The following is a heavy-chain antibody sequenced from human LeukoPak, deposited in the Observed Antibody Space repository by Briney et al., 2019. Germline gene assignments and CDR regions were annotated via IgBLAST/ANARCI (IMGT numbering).Heavy chain of an antibody. V-gene: IGHV3-23*01. Sequence: GGSLRLSCAASGFTFSSYAMSWVRQAPGKGLEWVSSISGSGGNTYYADSVKGRFTISRDNSKNALYMQMNSLRAEDTAVYYCAKLVTHFDYWGQGTLVTVSS. CDR1: GFTFSSYA. CDR3: AKLVTHFDY. J-gene: IGHJ4*02. CDR2: ISGSGGNT. D-gene: IGHD4-23*01.